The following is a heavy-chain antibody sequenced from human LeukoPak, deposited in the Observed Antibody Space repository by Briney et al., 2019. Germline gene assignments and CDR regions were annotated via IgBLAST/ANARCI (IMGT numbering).Heavy chain of an antibody. CDR2: ISNDGSNK. V-gene: IGHV3-30*18. Sequence: GGSLRLSCVASGFTFSSYGMHWVRQAPGKGLEWVAVISNDGSNKYYVDSVKGRFTISRDNSKNTLHLQMNSLRAEDTAVYYCAKEEAGYCSGGRCYSLNYWGQGTLVTVSS. J-gene: IGHJ4*02. D-gene: IGHD2-15*01. CDR1: GFTFSSYG. CDR3: AKEEAGYCSGGRCYSLNY.